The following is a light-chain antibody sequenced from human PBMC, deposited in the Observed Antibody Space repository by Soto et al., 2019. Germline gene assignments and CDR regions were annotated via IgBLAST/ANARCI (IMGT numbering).Light chain of an antibody. Sequence: EIVLTQSPATLSLSPGERAKLSCRASQSVSSYLAWYQQKPGQAPRLLIYDASNRATGIPARFSGSGSGTDFTLTISSLEPEDFAVYYCQQRSNWPPTFGQGTKV. J-gene: IGKJ1*01. CDR1: QSVSSY. V-gene: IGKV3-11*01. CDR2: DAS. CDR3: QQRSNWPPT.